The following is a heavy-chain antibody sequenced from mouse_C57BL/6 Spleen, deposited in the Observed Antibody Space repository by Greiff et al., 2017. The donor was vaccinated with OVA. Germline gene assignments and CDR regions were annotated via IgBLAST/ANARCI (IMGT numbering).Heavy chain of an antibody. J-gene: IGHJ1*03. CDR2: INPYNGDT. D-gene: IGHD3-3*01. V-gene: IGHV1-20*01. CDR3: ARSGAGYWYFDV. CDR1: GYSFTGYF. Sequence: EVKLQQSGPELVKPGDSVKISCKASGYSFTGYFMNWVMQSHGKSLEWIGRINPYNGDTFYNQKFKGKATLTVDKSSSTAHMELRSLTSEDSAVYYCARSGAGYWYFDVWGTGTTVTVSS.